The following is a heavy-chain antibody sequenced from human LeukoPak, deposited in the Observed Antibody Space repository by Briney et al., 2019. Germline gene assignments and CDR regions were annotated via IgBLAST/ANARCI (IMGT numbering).Heavy chain of an antibody. Sequence: KPSETLSLXCTVSGGSISSYYWSWIRQPAGKGLEWIGRIYTSGSTNYNPSLKSRVTMSVDTSKNQFSLKLSSVTAADTAVYYCARALRGGMIVGGRWAFDIWGQGTMVTVSS. D-gene: IGHD3-22*01. CDR3: ARALRGGMIVGGRWAFDI. CDR1: GGSISSYY. CDR2: IYTSGST. J-gene: IGHJ3*02. V-gene: IGHV4-4*07.